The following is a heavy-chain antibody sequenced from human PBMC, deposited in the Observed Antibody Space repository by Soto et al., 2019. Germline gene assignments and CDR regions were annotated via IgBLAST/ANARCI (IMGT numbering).Heavy chain of an antibody. V-gene: IGHV1-8*01. CDR3: ARGMNSGDHYYNYGMDV. Sequence: QVQLVQSGAEVKKPGASVKVSCKASGYTFTSYDINWVRQATGQGLEWMGWMNPNSGNTGYAQKFLGRVTMTRNPSISKAYMGQSRLRSEAPAVYYCARGMNSGDHYYNYGMDVGGEATTVTVSS. CDR2: MNPNSGNT. D-gene: IGHD1-26*01. J-gene: IGHJ6*04. CDR1: GYTFTSYD.